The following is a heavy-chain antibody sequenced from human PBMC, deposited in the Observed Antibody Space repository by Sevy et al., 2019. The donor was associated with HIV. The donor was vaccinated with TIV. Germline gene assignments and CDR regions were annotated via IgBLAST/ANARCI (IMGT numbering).Heavy chain of an antibody. J-gene: IGHJ4*02. V-gene: IGHV3-33*01. CDR3: AREYTIFGVANLPSDY. CDR2: IWYDGSNK. CDR1: GFIFNNYG. Sequence: GGSLRLSCAASGFIFNNYGMHWVRQAPGKGLEWVAAIWYDGSNKYYADSVKGRFTISRDNSKNTLYLQMNSLRAEDTAVYYCAREYTIFGVANLPSDYWGQGTLVTVSS. D-gene: IGHD3-3*01.